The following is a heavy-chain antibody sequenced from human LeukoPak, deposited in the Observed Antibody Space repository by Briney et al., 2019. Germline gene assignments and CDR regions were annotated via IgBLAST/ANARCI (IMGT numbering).Heavy chain of an antibody. V-gene: IGHV3-23*01. CDR3: AKVALGYCSGGSCYYFDY. CDR1: GFTFSRYA. CDR2: ISGSGGST. Sequence: GGSLRLSCAASGFTFSRYAMGWVRQAPGKGLEWVSAISGSGGSTYYADSVKGRFTISRDNSKNTLYLQMNSLRAEDTAVYYCAKVALGYCSGGSCYYFDYGGQGTLVTVSS. J-gene: IGHJ4*02. D-gene: IGHD2-15*01.